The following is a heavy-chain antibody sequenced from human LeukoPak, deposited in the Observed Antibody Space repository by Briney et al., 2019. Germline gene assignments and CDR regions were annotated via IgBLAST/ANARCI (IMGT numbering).Heavy chain of an antibody. CDR3: ARGAGWLYD. J-gene: IGHJ4*02. Sequence: ASVKVSCKTTEDTLRNVAFSWVRQAPGQGLEWLGGIIPMIATASYSQKFQGRVSINADKSTNTVYMELSSLKLEDTAVYYCARGAGWLYDWGQGTLVIVSS. CDR2: IIPMIATA. D-gene: IGHD3-22*01. CDR1: EDTLRNVA. V-gene: IGHV1-69*06.